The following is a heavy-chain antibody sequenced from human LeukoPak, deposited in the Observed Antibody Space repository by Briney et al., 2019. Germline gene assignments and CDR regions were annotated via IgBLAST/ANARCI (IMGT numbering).Heavy chain of an antibody. CDR1: GFTFSSYA. D-gene: IGHD3-22*01. CDR2: VSGSGGST. Sequence: GGSLRLSCAASGFTFSSYAMSWVRQAPGKGLEWVSAVSGSGGSTYYADSVKGRFTISRDNSKNTLYLQMNSLRAEDTAVYYCAKGRYYYDSSGYPDYWGRGTLVTVSS. V-gene: IGHV3-23*01. J-gene: IGHJ4*02. CDR3: AKGRYYYDSSGYPDY.